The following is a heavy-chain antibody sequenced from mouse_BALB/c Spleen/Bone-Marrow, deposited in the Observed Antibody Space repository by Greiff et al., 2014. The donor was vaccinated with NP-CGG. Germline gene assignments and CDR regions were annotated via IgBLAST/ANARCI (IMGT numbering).Heavy chain of an antibody. V-gene: IGHV5-6-3*01. D-gene: IGHD1-1*01. CDR2: INNNGGST. CDR1: GFTFSSYG. CDR3: ARVYGWYFDV. Sequence: EVQLVESGGGLVQPGGSLKLSCVASGFTFSSYGMSWVRQTPDKRLELVATINNNGGSTYYPDSVKGQFTISRDNAKNTLYLQMSSLKSEDTAMYNCARVYGWYFDVWGAGTTVTVSS. J-gene: IGHJ1*01.